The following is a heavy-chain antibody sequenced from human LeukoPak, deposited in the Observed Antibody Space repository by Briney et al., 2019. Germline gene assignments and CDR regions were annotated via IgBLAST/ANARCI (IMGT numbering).Heavy chain of an antibody. CDR3: ARQGYGEALGY. D-gene: IGHD4-17*01. CDR2: IDPSDSYT. CDR1: GYTFTTYW. V-gene: IGHV5-10-1*01. Sequence: GESLRISCKGFGYTFTTYWISWVRQMPGKGLEWMGKIDPSDSYTNYSPSFQGHVTISADKSISTAYLQRSSLKASDTAIYYCARQGYGEALGYWGQGTLVTVSS. J-gene: IGHJ4*02.